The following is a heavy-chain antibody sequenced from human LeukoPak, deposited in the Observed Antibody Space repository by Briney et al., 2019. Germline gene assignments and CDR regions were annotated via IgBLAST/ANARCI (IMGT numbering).Heavy chain of an antibody. Sequence: VGSLRLSCAASGVTFNNYAMCRVRQAPGKGLEWVSAITGSGGDTYHADSVKGRLTISRDNSKNMLYLQMSSLRAEDMAVYYCVKGSRDSRPYYFDFWGQGTLVTVSS. V-gene: IGHV3-23*01. D-gene: IGHD3-10*01. CDR1: GVTFNNYA. CDR3: VKGSRDSRPYYFDF. CDR2: ITGSGGDT. J-gene: IGHJ4*02.